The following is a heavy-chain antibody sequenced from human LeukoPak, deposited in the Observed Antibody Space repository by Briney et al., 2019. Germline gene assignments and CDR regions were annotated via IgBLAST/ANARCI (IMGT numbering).Heavy chain of an antibody. J-gene: IGHJ3*02. D-gene: IGHD5-18*01. CDR3: AREPDTAMRTGAFDI. CDR2: IWYDGSNK. Sequence: GGSLRLSCAASGFTFSTCGMHWVRQAPGKGLEWVAVIWYDGSNKYYADSVKGRFTISRDNSKNTLYLQMNSLRAEDTAVYYCAREPDTAMRTGAFDIWGQGTVVTVSS. CDR1: GFTFSTCG. V-gene: IGHV3-33*01.